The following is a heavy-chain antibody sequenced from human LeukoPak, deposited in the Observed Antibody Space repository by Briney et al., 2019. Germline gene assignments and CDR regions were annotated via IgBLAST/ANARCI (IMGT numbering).Heavy chain of an antibody. J-gene: IGHJ4*02. Sequence: PSETLSLTCTVSGYSISSGYYWGWIRQPPGKGLEWIGSIYHSGSTYYNPSLRSRVTISVDTSKNQFSLKLSSVTAADTAVYYCARGLGYYYDSSGYYYSDDFCFDYWGQGTLVTVSS. CDR3: ARGLGYYYDSSGYYYSDDFCFDY. CDR2: IYHSGST. D-gene: IGHD3-22*01. CDR1: GYSISSGYY. V-gene: IGHV4-38-2*02.